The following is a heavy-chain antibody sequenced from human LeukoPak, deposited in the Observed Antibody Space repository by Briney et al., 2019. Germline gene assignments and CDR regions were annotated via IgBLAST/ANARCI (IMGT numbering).Heavy chain of an antibody. J-gene: IGHJ5*02. CDR3: AREDYTSGHAGALGFDP. CDR2: IRQDGDGK. V-gene: IGHV3-30*03. D-gene: IGHD3-22*01. CDR1: GFAFSTYV. Sequence: GGSLRLSCAASGFAFSTYVMHWACQAPGEGLEWVAVIRQDGDGKFYGNSVKGRFTISRDNSKNTLYLEMDSLRVEDTAQYFCAREDYTSGHAGALGFDPWGQGTLVTVSA.